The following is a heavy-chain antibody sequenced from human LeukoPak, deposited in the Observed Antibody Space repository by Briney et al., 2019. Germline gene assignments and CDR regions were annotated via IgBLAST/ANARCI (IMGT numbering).Heavy chain of an antibody. J-gene: IGHJ4*02. D-gene: IGHD3-10*01. CDR2: ISGSGGST. CDR1: GFIFSNA. V-gene: IGHV3-23*01. CDR3: AKSSYGSGSYYGPNFDY. Sequence: GGSLRLSCVASGFIFSNAMSWVRQPPGKGLEWVSAISGSGGSTYYADSVKGRFTISRDNSKNTLYLQMNSLRAEDTAVYYCAKSSYGSGSYYGPNFDYWGQGTLVTVSS.